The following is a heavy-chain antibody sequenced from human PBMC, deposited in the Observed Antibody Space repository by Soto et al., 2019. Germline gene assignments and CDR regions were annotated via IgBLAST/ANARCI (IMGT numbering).Heavy chain of an antibody. CDR1: GFTFSSYG. CDR2: IWYDGSNK. CDR3: ARNNYYYYGMDV. V-gene: IGHV3-33*01. J-gene: IGHJ6*02. Sequence: GGSLRLSCAASGFTFSSYGMHWVRQAPGKGLEWVAVIWYDGSNKYYADSVKGRFTISRDNSKNTLYLQMNSLRAEDTAVYYCARNNYYYYGMDVWGQGTTVTVSS.